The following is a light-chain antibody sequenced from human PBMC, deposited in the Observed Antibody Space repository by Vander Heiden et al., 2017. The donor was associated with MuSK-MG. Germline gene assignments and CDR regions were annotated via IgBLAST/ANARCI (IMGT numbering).Light chain of an antibody. CDR2: GFN. Sequence: SSELTQDTAVSVALGQTVRITCQGDSLRNYFVGWYQQRPGQAPVLVIYGFNNRPSGIPDRFSGSSSGDTSSLTITGAQAEDEAYYYCNSRDTSGNHLGVVFGGGTKLTVL. J-gene: IGLJ2*01. CDR1: SLRNYF. V-gene: IGLV3-19*01. CDR3: NSRDTSGNHLGVV.